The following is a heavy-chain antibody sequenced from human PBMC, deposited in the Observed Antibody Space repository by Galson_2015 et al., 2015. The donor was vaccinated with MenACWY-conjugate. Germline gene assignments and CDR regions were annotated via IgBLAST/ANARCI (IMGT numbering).Heavy chain of an antibody. CDR3: GGGPPGGRGMDV. V-gene: IGHV5-51*01. J-gene: IGHJ6*02. D-gene: IGHD1-26*01. CDR2: ISPGDSNT. CDR1: GYYFTSYW. Sequence: QSGAEVKQPGESLKISCKGSGYYFTSYWIAWVRQIPGKGLEWMGLISPGDSNTRYSPSFQGQVTISADKSISTAYLQWSSLKASDTAVYYCGGGPPGGRGMDVWGQGTTVTVSS.